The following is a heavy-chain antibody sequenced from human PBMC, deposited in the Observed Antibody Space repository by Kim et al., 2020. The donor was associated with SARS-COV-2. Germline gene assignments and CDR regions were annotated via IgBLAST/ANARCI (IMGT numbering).Heavy chain of an antibody. V-gene: IGHV4-4*02. Sequence: NPSLKGRITISLDKSRSQFSLKLSSVTAADTAVYYCARVAFHYYYYGMDVWGQGTTVTVSS. D-gene: IGHD3-16*01. J-gene: IGHJ6*02. CDR3: ARVAFHYYYYGMDV.